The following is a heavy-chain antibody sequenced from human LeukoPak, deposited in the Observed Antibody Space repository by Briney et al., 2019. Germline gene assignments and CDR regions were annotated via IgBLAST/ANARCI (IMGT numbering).Heavy chain of an antibody. J-gene: IGHJ3*02. D-gene: IGHD6-13*01. Sequence: PGGSLRLSCAASGFTFSSYAMSWVRQAPGKGLEWVSAISGSGGSTYYADSVKGRFTISRDNSKNTLYLQMNSLRAEDTAVYYCAKGAGIAAAGSVYDAFDIWGQGTMVTVSS. CDR1: GFTFSSYA. CDR3: AKGAGIAAAGSVYDAFDI. CDR2: ISGSGGST. V-gene: IGHV3-23*01.